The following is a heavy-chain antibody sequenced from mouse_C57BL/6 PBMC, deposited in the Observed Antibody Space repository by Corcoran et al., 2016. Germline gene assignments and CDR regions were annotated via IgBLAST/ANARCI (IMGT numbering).Heavy chain of an antibody. Sequence: DVQLQESGPGLVKPSQSPSLTCSVTGYSITSGYYWNWIRQIPGNKLEWMGYISYDGSNNYNPSLKNRISITRDTSKNQFFLKLNSVTTEDTATYYCASYSYFDYWGQGTTLTVSS. D-gene: IGHD2-12*01. CDR1: GYSITSGYY. CDR3: ASYSYFDY. CDR2: ISYDGSN. V-gene: IGHV3-6*01. J-gene: IGHJ2*01.